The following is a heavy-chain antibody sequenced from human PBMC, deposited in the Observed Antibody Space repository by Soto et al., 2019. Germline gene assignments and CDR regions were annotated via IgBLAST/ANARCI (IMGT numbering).Heavy chain of an antibody. Sequence: QVQLQESGPGLVRPSQTLSITCTVSGGSISSTGYYWSWIRQHPGKGLEWIGYIYYSGTTYYNPSLKSRVTISVDTSKNQFSLKLTSVTAADTAVYYCARESTVRGVSLDYWGQGTLVTVSS. J-gene: IGHJ4*02. V-gene: IGHV4-31*03. CDR2: IYYSGTT. D-gene: IGHD3-10*01. CDR1: GGSISSTGYY. CDR3: ARESTVRGVSLDY.